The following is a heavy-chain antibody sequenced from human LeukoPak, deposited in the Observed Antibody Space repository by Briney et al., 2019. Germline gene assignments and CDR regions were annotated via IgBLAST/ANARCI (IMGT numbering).Heavy chain of an antibody. D-gene: IGHD3-22*01. Sequence: ETLSLTCTVSGVSLSSHYWSWVRQPPGKRLEWIAYVSYTGRTKYNPSLQSRVTISIDTSKSQFSLKLTSVTSADTAVYSCARLLDNDISGDPDTFDVWGQGTTVIVSS. CDR1: GVSLSSHY. V-gene: IGHV4-59*11. CDR3: ARLLDNDISGDPDTFDV. CDR2: VSYTGRT. J-gene: IGHJ3*01.